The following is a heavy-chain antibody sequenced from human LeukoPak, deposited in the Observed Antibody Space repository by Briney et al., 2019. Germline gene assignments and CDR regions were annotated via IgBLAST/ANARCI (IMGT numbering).Heavy chain of an antibody. CDR1: GFTFSSYA. D-gene: IGHD3-22*01. Sequence: GRSLRLSCAASGFTFSSYAMSWVRQAPGKGLEWVSAISGSGGSTYYADSVKGRFTISRDNSKNTLYLQMNSLRAEDTAVYYCASPERRDYYDSSGYSLFDYWGQGTLVTVSS. V-gene: IGHV3-23*01. CDR2: ISGSGGST. CDR3: ASPERRDYYDSSGYSLFDY. J-gene: IGHJ4*02.